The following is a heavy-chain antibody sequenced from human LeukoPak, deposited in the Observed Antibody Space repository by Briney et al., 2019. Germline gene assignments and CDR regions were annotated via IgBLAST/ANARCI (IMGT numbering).Heavy chain of an antibody. V-gene: IGHV4-39*01. CDR2: IYYSGST. D-gene: IGHD3-10*01. Sequence: SETLSLTCTVSGGSISSSSYYWGWIRQPPGKGLEWIGSIYYSGSTYYNPSLKSRVTISVDTSKNQFSLTLSSVPAADTAVHYCARQWSGCLGELGHFDPGGQGTLVSVFS. CDR1: GGSISSSSYY. CDR3: ARQWSGCLGELGHFDP. J-gene: IGHJ5*02.